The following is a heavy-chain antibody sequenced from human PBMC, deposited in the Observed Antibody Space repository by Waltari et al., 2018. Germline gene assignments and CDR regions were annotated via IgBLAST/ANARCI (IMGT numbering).Heavy chain of an antibody. CDR1: GGSISSGGYS. J-gene: IGHJ4*02. D-gene: IGHD3-9*01. Sequence: QLQLQESGSGLVKPSQTLSLTCAVSGGSISSGGYSWSWIRQPPGKGLEWIGYIYHSGSTYYNPSLKSRVTISVDRSKNQFSLKLSSVTAADTAVYYCARGGVHDILTGPNNYFDYWGQGTLVTVSS. V-gene: IGHV4-30-2*01. CDR3: ARGGVHDILTGPNNYFDY. CDR2: IYHSGST.